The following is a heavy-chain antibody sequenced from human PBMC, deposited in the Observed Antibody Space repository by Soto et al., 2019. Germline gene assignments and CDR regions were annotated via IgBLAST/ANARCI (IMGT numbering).Heavy chain of an antibody. CDR1: GFTFSSYG. V-gene: IGHV3-33*01. CDR2: IWYDGSNK. D-gene: IGHD6-13*01. Sequence: GSLRLSCAASGFTFSSYGMHWVRQAPGKGLEWVAVIWYDGSNKYHADSVKGRFTISRDNSKNTLYLQMNSLRAEDTAVYYCARDEEQQLVLDYWGQGTLVTVSS. CDR3: ARDEEQQLVLDY. J-gene: IGHJ4*02.